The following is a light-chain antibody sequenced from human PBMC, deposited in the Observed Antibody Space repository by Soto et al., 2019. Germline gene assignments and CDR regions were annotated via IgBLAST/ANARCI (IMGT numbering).Light chain of an antibody. CDR3: QQYNNWPQT. Sequence: EIVMTQYPATLSVSPGERATLSCRASQSVSSNLAWYQQKPGQAPRLLIYGASTSSSGIPARFRGSGSGTEFTLTISSLQSADFAVYYCQQYNNWPQTFGQATTVEI. CDR1: QSVSSN. V-gene: IGKV3-15*01. J-gene: IGKJ1*01. CDR2: GAS.